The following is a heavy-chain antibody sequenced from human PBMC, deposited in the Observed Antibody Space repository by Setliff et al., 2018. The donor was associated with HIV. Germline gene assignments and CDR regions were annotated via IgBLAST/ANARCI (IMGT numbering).Heavy chain of an antibody. D-gene: IGHD2-2*01. CDR2: IYTSGST. Sequence: SETLSLTCTVSGGSISSGSYYWSWIRQPAGKGLEWIGYIYTSGSTNYNPSLKSRVTISVDTSKNQFSLKLSSVTAADTAVHYCARGRSDCSSTSCQYYYYYMDVWGQGTTVTVSS. CDR1: GGSISSGSYY. V-gene: IGHV4-61*09. CDR3: ARGRSDCSSTSCQYYYYYMDV. J-gene: IGHJ6*03.